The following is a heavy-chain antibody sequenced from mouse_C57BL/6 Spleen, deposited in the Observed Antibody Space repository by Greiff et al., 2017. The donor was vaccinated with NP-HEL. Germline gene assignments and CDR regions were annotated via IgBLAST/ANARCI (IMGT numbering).Heavy chain of an antibody. Sequence: EVKVVESGGGLVQSGRSLRLSCATSGFTFSDFYMEWVRQAPGKGLEWIAASRNKANDYTTEYSASVKGRFIVSRDTSQSILYLQMNALRAEDTAIYYCAREGDYDGAYAMDYWGQGTAVTVSS. V-gene: IGHV7-1*01. CDR3: AREGDYDGAYAMDY. D-gene: IGHD2-4*01. CDR2: SRNKANDYTT. CDR1: GFTFSDFY. J-gene: IGHJ4*01.